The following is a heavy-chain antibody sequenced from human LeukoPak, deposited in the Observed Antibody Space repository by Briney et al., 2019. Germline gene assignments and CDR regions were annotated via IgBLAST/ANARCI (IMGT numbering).Heavy chain of an antibody. D-gene: IGHD2-15*01. J-gene: IGHJ3*02. CDR1: GGSISSYY. V-gene: IGHV4-4*07. CDR2: IYTNGAT. CDR3: ARSRGGSSLGAFDI. Sequence: SETLSLTCTVSGGSISSYYWNWIRQPAGKGLEWIGRIYTNGATNYNPSLNSRVATSVDTSKNQFSLRLTSATAADTAVYYCARSRGGSSLGAFDIWGQGTMVTVSS.